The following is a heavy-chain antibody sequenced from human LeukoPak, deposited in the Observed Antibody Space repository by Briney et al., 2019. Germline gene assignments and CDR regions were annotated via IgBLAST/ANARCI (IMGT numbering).Heavy chain of an antibody. D-gene: IGHD1-26*01. CDR2: FSVSDQTT. J-gene: IGHJ4*02. CDR1: GFTFSSYA. Sequence: GGSLRLSCAASGFTFSSYAMSWVRQAPGKGLEWVSGFSVSDQTTYYADSVKGRFTISRDNSKNTLYLQINSLRAEDTAVYYCAKDQGSGSYYSQPYYFDYWGQGTLVTVSS. CDR3: AKDQGSGSYYSQPYYFDY. V-gene: IGHV3-23*01.